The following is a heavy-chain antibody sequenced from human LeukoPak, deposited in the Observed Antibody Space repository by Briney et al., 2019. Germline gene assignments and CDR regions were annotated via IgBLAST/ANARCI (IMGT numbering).Heavy chain of an antibody. Sequence: SETLSLTCTVSGGSISSGSYYWSWIRQPAGKGLEWIGRIYTSGSTNYNPSLKSRVTISVDTSKNQFSLKLSSVTAADTAVYYCARDRYYYDSSGYYGSLDPWGQGTLVTVSS. CDR3: ARDRYYYDSSGYYGSLDP. CDR2: IYTSGST. V-gene: IGHV4-61*02. CDR1: GGSISSGSYY. D-gene: IGHD3-22*01. J-gene: IGHJ5*02.